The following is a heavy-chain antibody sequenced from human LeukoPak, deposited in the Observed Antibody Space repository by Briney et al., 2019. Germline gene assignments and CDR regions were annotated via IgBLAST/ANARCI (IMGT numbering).Heavy chain of an antibody. D-gene: IGHD1-26*01. CDR1: GFTFNNYR. CDR2: IGRADNTI. Sequence: GGSLRLSCTASGFTFNNYRMHWVRQAPGKGLEWLSYIGRADNTIYYADSVKGRFTISRDNSKNTLYLQMNSLRAEDTAVYYCAKPDSGSSGYAFDIWGQGTMVTVSS. V-gene: IGHV3-48*01. CDR3: AKPDSGSSGYAFDI. J-gene: IGHJ3*02.